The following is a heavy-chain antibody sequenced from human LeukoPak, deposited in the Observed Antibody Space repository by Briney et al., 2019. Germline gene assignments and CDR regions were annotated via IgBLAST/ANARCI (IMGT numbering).Heavy chain of an antibody. CDR2: SGHGGDT. CDR3: AKGSPQYYFDY. Sequence: GGSLRLSCAASGFTFSTYAMYWARQAPGKGLEWVSASGHGGDTYYADSVKGRFTISRDISKNTLYLQMNSLRAEDTAVYYCAKGSPQYYFDYWGQGTLVTVSS. CDR1: GFTFSTYA. J-gene: IGHJ4*02. D-gene: IGHD6-19*01. V-gene: IGHV3-23*01.